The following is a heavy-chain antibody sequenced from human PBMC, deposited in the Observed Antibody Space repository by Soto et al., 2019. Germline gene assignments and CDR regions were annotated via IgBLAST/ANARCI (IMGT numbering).Heavy chain of an antibody. CDR2: ISPSGMYT. D-gene: IGHD5-12*01. V-gene: IGHV3-21*01. CDR3: ARDFGGETGYAGY. CDR1: GFTFSDYS. Sequence: GGSLRLSCAASGFTFSDYSMNWVRLTPGKGLEWVSSISPSGMYTLHGDSVKGRFTISRDNAQKSLFLQMNSLRVEDTAVYYCARDFGGETGYAGYWGQGARVTVSS. J-gene: IGHJ4*02.